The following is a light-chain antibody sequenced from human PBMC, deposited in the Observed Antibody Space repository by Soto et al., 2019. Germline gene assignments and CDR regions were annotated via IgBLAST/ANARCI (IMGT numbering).Light chain of an antibody. Sequence: EIVLTQSPATLSLSPGEKVTLSCRTSQRVDSNYLAWYKQRHGQAPRLLIFGASNRATGIPDRFSGGGSGTDFTLSITRLEPEDFALYYCQLYGSSVTFGGGSRVEIK. V-gene: IGKV3-20*01. J-gene: IGKJ4*01. CDR2: GAS. CDR1: QRVDSNY. CDR3: QLYGSSVT.